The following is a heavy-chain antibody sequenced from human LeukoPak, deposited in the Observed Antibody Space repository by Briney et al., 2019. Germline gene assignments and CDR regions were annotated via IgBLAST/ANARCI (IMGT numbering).Heavy chain of an antibody. V-gene: IGHV3-30*03. CDR3: ARDLAVDTAMVKNCFDP. D-gene: IGHD5-18*01. CDR1: GFTFSSHG. Sequence: GGSLRLSCAASGFTFSSHGMHWVREAPGKGLEWVAVISFDRTNTFYTDSVKGRFTISRDNSKNTLYLQMDSLRAEDTAVYYCARDLAVDTAMVKNCFDPWGQGTLVTVSS. J-gene: IGHJ5*02. CDR2: ISFDRTNT.